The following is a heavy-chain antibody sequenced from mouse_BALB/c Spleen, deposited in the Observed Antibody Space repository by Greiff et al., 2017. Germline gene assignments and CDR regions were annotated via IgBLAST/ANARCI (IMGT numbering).Heavy chain of an antibody. Sequence: VQLQESGPGLVAPSQSLSISCTVSGFSLTRYGVHWVRQPPGKGLEWLGVIWAGGSTNYNSALMSRLSISKANSKVQVFLKLNSLQTDDTAMYYCARERYGNYRTLDYWGQGTTLTVAS. J-gene: IGHJ2*01. CDR3: ARERYGNYRTLDY. CDR1: GFSLTRYG. V-gene: IGHV2-9*02. CDR2: IWAGGST. D-gene: IGHD2-10*02.